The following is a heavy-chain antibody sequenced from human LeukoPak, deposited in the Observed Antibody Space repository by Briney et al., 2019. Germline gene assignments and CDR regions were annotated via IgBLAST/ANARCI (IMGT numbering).Heavy chain of an antibody. CDR2: IYHSGST. V-gene: IGHV4-4*02. Sequence: PSGTLSLTCAVSGGSISSSNWWSWVRQPPGKGLEWIGEIYHSGSTNYNPSLKSRVTISVDKSKNQFSLKLSSVTAADPAVYYRARVIAAAGTFDSWGQGPLVTVSS. D-gene: IGHD6-13*01. CDR3: ARVIAAAGTFDS. J-gene: IGHJ4*02. CDR1: GGSISSSNW.